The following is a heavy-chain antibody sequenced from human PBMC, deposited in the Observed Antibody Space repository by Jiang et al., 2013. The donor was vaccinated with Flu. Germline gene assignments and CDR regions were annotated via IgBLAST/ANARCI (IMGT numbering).Heavy chain of an antibody. J-gene: IGHJ4*02. CDR3: ARRGDHNAYYDY. Sequence: RQSPSRGLEWLGRAYYRSKWFIDYGVSVKGRITVSPDTSKNQFSLQLTSVTPEDTAVYYCARRGDHNAYYDYWGQGTLVTVSS. CDR2: AYYRSKWFI. D-gene: IGHD1-1*01. V-gene: IGHV6-1*01.